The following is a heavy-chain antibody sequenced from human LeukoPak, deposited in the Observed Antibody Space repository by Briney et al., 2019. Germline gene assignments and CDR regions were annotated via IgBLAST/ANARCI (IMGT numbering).Heavy chain of an antibody. CDR1: GYTFTSYD. Sequence: ASVKVSCKASGYTFTSYDINWVRQATGQGLEWMGWMNPNSGNTGYAQKFQGRVTMTRNTSISTAYMELSSLRSEDTAVYYCARGLDNGPSGYDILTGYAFDIWGQGTMVTVSS. CDR3: ARGLDNGPSGYDILTGYAFDI. D-gene: IGHD3-9*01. J-gene: IGHJ3*02. CDR2: MNPNSGNT. V-gene: IGHV1-8*01.